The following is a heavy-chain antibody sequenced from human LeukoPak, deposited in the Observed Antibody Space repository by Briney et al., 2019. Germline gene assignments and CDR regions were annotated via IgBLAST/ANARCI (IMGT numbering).Heavy chain of an antibody. CDR1: GGTFSSYA. CDR2: IIPIFGTA. J-gene: IGHJ4*02. Sequence: GASVKVSCKASGGTFSSYAISWVRQAPGQGLEWMGGIIPIFGTANYAQKFQGRVTITADESTSTAYMELSRLRSDDTAVYYCARATREKTYDYWGQGTLVTVSS. V-gene: IGHV1-69*13. CDR3: ARATREKTYDY.